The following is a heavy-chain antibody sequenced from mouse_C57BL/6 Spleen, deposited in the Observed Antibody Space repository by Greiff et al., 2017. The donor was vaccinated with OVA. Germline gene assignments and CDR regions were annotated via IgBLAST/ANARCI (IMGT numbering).Heavy chain of an antibody. V-gene: IGHV1-80*01. CDR2: IYPGDGDT. CDR1: GYAFSSYW. Sequence: VQVVESGAELVKPGASVKISCKASGYAFSSYWMNWVKQRPGKGLEWIGQIYPGDGDTNYNGKFKGKATLTADKSSSTAYMQLSSLTSEDSAVYFCARSGDDGYYGYWGQGTTLTVSS. CDR3: ARSGDDGYYGY. D-gene: IGHD2-3*01. J-gene: IGHJ2*01.